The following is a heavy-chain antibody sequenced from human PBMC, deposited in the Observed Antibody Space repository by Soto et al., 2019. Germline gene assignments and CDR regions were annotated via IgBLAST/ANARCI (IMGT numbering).Heavy chain of an antibody. CDR1: GFTFSSYA. CDR3: AKFYCSSTSCYRWGYYYYMDV. CDR2: ISGSGGST. J-gene: IGHJ6*03. Sequence: GGSLRLSCAASGFTFSSYAMSWVRQAPGKGLEWVSAISGSGGSTYYADSVKGRFTISRDNSKNTLYLQMNSLRAEDTAVYYCAKFYCSSTSCYRWGYYYYMDVWGKGTTVTVSS. D-gene: IGHD2-2*01. V-gene: IGHV3-23*01.